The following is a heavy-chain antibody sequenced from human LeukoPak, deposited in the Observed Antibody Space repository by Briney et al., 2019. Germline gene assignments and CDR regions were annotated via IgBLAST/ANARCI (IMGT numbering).Heavy chain of an antibody. Sequence: GGSLRLSCAASGFIFSSYEMNWVRQAPGKGLEWVSYINTSGSTIYYADSVKGRFTISRDNAKNSLFLQMNSLRAEDTAVYYCARERSYHFDYWGQGTLVTVSS. CDR3: ARERSYHFDY. J-gene: IGHJ4*02. D-gene: IGHD1-26*01. CDR1: GFIFSSYE. CDR2: INTSGSTI. V-gene: IGHV3-48*03.